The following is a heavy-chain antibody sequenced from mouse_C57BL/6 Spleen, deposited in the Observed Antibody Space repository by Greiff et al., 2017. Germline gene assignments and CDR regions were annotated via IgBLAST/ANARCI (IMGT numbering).Heavy chain of an antibody. CDR2: IDPETGGT. Sequence: QVQLKESGAELVRPGASVTLSCKASGYTFTDYEMHWVKQTPVHGLEWIGAIDPETGGTADNQKFKGKAILTADKSSSTAYMELRSLTSEDSAVYYCTATTRFAYWGQGTLVTVSA. CDR1: GYTFTDYE. D-gene: IGHD1-1*01. V-gene: IGHV1-15*01. J-gene: IGHJ3*01. CDR3: TATTRFAY.